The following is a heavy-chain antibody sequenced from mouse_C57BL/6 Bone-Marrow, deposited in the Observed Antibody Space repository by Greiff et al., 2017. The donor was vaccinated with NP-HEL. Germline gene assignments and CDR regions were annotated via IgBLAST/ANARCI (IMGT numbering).Heavy chain of an antibody. Sequence: EVQLKESGPGLVKPSQSLSLTCSVTGYSITSGYYWNWIRQFPGNKLEWMGYISYDGSNNYNPSLKNRISITRDTSKNQFFLKLNSVTTEDTATYYCARGYYTAMDYWGQGTSVTVSS. CDR1: GYSITSGYY. V-gene: IGHV3-6*01. J-gene: IGHJ4*01. D-gene: IGHD2-12*01. CDR3: ARGYYTAMDY. CDR2: ISYDGSN.